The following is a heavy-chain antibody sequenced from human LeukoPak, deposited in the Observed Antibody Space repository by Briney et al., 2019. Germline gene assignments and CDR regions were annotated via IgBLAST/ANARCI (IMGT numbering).Heavy chain of an antibody. V-gene: IGHV1-2*02. Sequence: ASVKVSCKASGYTFTGYYMHWVRQAPGQGLEWMGWINPNSGGTNYAQKFQGRVTTTRDTSISTAYMELSRLRSDDTAVYYCARERVGAPNWFDPWGQGTLVTVAS. CDR1: GYTFTGYY. D-gene: IGHD1-26*01. CDR2: INPNSGGT. CDR3: ARERVGAPNWFDP. J-gene: IGHJ5*02.